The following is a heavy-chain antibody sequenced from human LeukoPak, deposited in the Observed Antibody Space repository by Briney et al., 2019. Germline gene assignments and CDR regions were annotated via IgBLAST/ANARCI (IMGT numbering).Heavy chain of an antibody. Sequence: SETLSLTCTVSGGSISSHYWSWFRQPPGKGLEWIGYIYYTGSPNYTPSLKSRVTISIDTSKKQFSLKRSSVTAADTAVYFCAREFGGSLLWGQGTLVTVSS. CDR3: AREFGGSLL. D-gene: IGHD1-26*01. CDR1: GGSISSHY. J-gene: IGHJ4*02. V-gene: IGHV4-59*11. CDR2: IYYTGSP.